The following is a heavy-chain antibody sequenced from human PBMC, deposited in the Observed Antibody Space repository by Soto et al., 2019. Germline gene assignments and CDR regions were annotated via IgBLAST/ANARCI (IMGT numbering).Heavy chain of an antibody. D-gene: IGHD6-19*01. CDR1: GFTFDDYA. Sequence: QPGGSLRLSCAASGFTFDDYAMHWVRQAPGKGLEWVSGISWNSGSIGYADSVKGRFTISRDNAKNSLYLQMNSLRAEDTALYYCAKDISSGWYGDFQHWGQGTLVTVSS. CDR2: ISWNSGSI. V-gene: IGHV3-9*01. CDR3: AKDISSGWYGDFQH. J-gene: IGHJ1*01.